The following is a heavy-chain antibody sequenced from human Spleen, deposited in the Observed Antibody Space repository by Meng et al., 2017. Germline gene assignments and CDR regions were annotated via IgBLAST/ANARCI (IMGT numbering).Heavy chain of an antibody. J-gene: IGHJ4*02. Sequence: VQLQAVDAGLFKPAEILSLTCVVSGGSFSDYYWSWTRQPPGKGLEWIGEINHSGSTNYTPSLESRATISVDTSQNNLSLKLSSVTAADSAVYYCARGPTTMAHDFDYWGQGTLVTVSS. CDR1: GGSFSDYY. D-gene: IGHD4-11*01. V-gene: IGHV4-34*02. CDR2: INHSGST. CDR3: ARGPTTMAHDFDY.